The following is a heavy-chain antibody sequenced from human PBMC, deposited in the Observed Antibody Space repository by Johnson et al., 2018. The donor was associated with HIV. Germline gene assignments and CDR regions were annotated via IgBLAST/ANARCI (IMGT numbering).Heavy chain of an antibody. CDR3: ALTGTKRDDAFDI. CDR2: ISWYGGST. D-gene: IGHD1-20*01. CDR1: GFTFDDYT. J-gene: IGHJ3*02. V-gene: IGHV3-43*01. Sequence: VQLVESGGVVVQPGGSLRLSCAASGFTFDDYTMHWVRQAPGKGLEWVSLISWYGGSTYYADSVKGRFTISRDNSKNSLYLQMNSLRTEDTALYYCALTGTKRDDAFDIWGQGTMVTVSS.